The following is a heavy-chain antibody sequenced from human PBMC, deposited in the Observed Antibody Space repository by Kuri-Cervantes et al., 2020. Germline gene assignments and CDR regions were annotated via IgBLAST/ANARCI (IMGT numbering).Heavy chain of an antibody. CDR2: ISSSSSYI. Sequence: GGSLRLSCAASGFTVSSNYMRWVRQAPGKGLEWVSSISSSSSYIYYADSVKGRFTISRDNAKNSLYLQMNSLRAEDTAVYYCARELWFGPQRAFDPWGQGTLVTVSS. V-gene: IGHV3-21*01. D-gene: IGHD3-10*01. J-gene: IGHJ5*02. CDR3: ARELWFGPQRAFDP. CDR1: GFTVSSNY.